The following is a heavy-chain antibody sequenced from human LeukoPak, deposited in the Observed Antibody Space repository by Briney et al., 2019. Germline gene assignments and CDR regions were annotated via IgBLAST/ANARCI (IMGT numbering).Heavy chain of an antibody. J-gene: IGHJ4*02. V-gene: IGHV3-21*01. CDR2: ISVRSNYI. Sequence: GGPLRLSCVASGYTFSSFSINGLRQAPGKALEWVSSISVRSNYIYYADSVRGRFSISRDDARDSLFLQMNSLRAEDTAVYYCVRLRRNSDTSGYYYYYDFWGQGTLVTVSS. CDR1: GYTFSSFS. D-gene: IGHD3-22*01. CDR3: VRLRRNSDTSGYYYYYDF.